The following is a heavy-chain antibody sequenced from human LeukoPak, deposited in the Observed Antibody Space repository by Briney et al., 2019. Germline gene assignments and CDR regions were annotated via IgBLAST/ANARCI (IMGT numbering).Heavy chain of an antibody. CDR1: GGSITSYY. J-gene: IGHJ4*02. V-gene: IGHV4-4*07. D-gene: IGHD2-2*01. CDR2: IYSSGTT. CDR3: ARGLVPAAVVYVY. Sequence: SETVSLTCTVSGGSITSYYWSWLRQPAGKGLEWIGRIYSSGTTNYNPSLKSRVTMSIDTSKTQFSLQLNSVTAADTAVYYCARGLVPAAVVYVYWGQGTLVTVSS.